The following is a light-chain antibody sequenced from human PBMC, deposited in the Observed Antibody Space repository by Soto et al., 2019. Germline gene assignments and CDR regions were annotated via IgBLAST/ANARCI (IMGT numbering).Light chain of an antibody. Sequence: DIQMTQSPSSLSASVGDRVTITCRASQSISSYLNWYQQKPGKAPKLLIYAASSLQSGVPSRFSCRVSGTDFPLTISSLQPEDFATYYCQQSYSTPYTFGQGTKLEIK. CDR1: QSISSY. J-gene: IGKJ2*01. CDR2: AAS. CDR3: QQSYSTPYT. V-gene: IGKV1-39*01.